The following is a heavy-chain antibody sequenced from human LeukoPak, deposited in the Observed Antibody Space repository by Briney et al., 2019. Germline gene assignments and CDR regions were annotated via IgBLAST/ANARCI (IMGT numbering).Heavy chain of an antibody. V-gene: IGHV1-8*01. CDR2: MNHDTGNT. D-gene: IGHD7-27*01. J-gene: IGHJ4*02. Sequence: ASVKVSCKASGYTFTSYDINWVRQAAGQGLEWMGWMNHDTGNTVYAQKFQGRVTMTWDTSISTAYMELGGLRSEDTAVYYCARGRPTNLGGIYWGQGTLVTVSS. CDR3: ARGRPTNLGGIY. CDR1: GYTFTSYD.